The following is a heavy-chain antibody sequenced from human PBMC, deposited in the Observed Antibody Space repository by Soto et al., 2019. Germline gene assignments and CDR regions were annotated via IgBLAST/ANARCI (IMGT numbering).Heavy chain of an antibody. V-gene: IGHV1-69*01. CDR2: IIPASGTA. CDR3: ARVAGALRH. D-gene: IGHD6-19*01. Sequence: QVQLVQSGAEVKRPGSSVKVSCKASGGTFSSYAITWVRQAPGQGLEWMGGIIPASGTASYAQKFQGRVTITADESTSTAYMELSSLSSEDTAVYYCARVAGALRHWGQGTLVTVSS. J-gene: IGHJ4*02. CDR1: GGTFSSYA.